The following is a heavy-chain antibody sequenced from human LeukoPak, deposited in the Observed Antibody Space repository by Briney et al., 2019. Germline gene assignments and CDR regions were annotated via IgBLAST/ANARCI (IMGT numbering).Heavy chain of an antibody. Sequence: PSETLSLTCNVSGDPISSYYWSWIRQAPGKGLECLGHLFFGATPNYNPSLKSRITISIDTSKSQVSLQLNSVTPEDTAVYYCAREVGALDYWGQGTLVTVSS. V-gene: IGHV4-59*12. J-gene: IGHJ4*02. D-gene: IGHD1-26*01. CDR2: LFFGATP. CDR3: AREVGALDY. CDR1: GDPISSYY.